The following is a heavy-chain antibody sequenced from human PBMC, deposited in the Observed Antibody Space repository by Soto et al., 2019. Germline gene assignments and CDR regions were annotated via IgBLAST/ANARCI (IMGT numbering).Heavy chain of an antibody. CDR2: ISYDGINK. CDR1: GVTFITYG. J-gene: IGHJ2*01. V-gene: IGHV3-30*03. Sequence: GGSLRLSCAASGVTFITYGMHWVRQAPGKGLEWVAAISYDGINKYYVDSVKGRFTISRDNSKNTLYVQMNSLRAEDTALYYCARSPQPTRGIHWYFDLWGRGILVTVSS. CDR3: ARSPQPTRGIHWYFDL. D-gene: IGHD1-26*01.